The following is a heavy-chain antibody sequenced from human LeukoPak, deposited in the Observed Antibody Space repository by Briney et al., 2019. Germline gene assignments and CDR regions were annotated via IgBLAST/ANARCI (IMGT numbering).Heavy chain of an antibody. D-gene: IGHD3-22*01. J-gene: IGHJ5*02. CDR2: IYVGGRT. CDR1: GGSIYSGSHY. Sequence: SQTLSLTCTVSGGSIYSGSHYWSWIRQPAGKGLEWIGRIYVGGRTNYNLSLQSRVTISIDTSKSQFSLTLSSVTAADTAVYYCARGSDYYDSSGYYQNWFGPWGQGTLVTVSS. CDR3: ARGSDYYDSSGYYQNWFGP. V-gene: IGHV4-61*02.